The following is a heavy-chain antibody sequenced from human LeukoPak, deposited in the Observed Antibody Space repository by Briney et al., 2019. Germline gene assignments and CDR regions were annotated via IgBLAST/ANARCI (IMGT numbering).Heavy chain of an antibody. CDR2: ISPYNDET. CDR1: GYTFRSHG. D-gene: IGHD6-13*01. CDR3: AREADTNSWYRPAFRLLDV. V-gene: IGHV1-18*01. J-gene: IGHJ4*02. Sequence: GASVKVSCKASGYTFRSHGIYWVRQAPGQGLEWMGWISPYNDETKYARRIQDRVIMTTETSTTTAYMELRGLTSDDTAVYFCAREADTNSWYRPAFRLLDVWGQGTLVIVSS.